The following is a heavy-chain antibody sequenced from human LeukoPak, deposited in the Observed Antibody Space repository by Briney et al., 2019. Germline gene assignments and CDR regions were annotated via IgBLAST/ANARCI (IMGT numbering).Heavy chain of an antibody. J-gene: IGHJ5*02. Sequence: SETLSLTCTVSGGSISSYYWSWIRQPPGKGLEWIGYIYYSGSTNYNPSLKSRVTISVDTSKNQFSLKLSSVTAADTAVYYCARTRVYCSSTSYYPSHFDPWGQGTLVTVSS. D-gene: IGHD2-2*01. CDR3: ARTRVYCSSTSYYPSHFDP. CDR1: GGSISSYY. V-gene: IGHV4-59*01. CDR2: IYYSGST.